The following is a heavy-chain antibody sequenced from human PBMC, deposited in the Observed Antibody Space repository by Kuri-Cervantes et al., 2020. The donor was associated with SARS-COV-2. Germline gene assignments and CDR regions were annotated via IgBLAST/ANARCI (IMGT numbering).Heavy chain of an antibody. J-gene: IGHJ4*02. Sequence: SETLPLTCTVSGDSMHSFYWGWIRQPPGKGLEWIGYFYYTGTINYNPSLKSRVTISGDTSKNQFSLNLSSVTAADTAMYFCARATYYRAGYYFDSWGQGTLVTVSS. CDR3: ARATYYRAGYYFDS. V-gene: IGHV4-59*01. D-gene: IGHD4-17*01. CDR1: GDSMHSFY. CDR2: FYYTGTI.